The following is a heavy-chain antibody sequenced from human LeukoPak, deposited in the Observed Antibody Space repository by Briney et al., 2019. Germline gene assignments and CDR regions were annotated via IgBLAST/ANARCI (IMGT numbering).Heavy chain of an antibody. CDR3: ARDRTYGDYVVESYYGMDV. CDR1: GGSFSSYY. D-gene: IGHD4-17*01. CDR2: IYYSGST. V-gene: IGHV4-59*01. Sequence: SETLSLTCTVSGGSFSSYYWSWIRQPPGKGLEWIGYIYYSGSTNYNPSLKSRVTISVDTSKNQFSLKLSSVTAADTAVYYCARDRTYGDYVVESYYGMDVWGQGTTVTVSS. J-gene: IGHJ6*02.